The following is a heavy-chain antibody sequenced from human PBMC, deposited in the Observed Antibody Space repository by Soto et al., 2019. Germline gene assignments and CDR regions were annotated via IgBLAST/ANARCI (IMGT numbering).Heavy chain of an antibody. V-gene: IGHV1-69*06. CDR1: GGTFSNYV. J-gene: IGHJ4*02. D-gene: IGHD1-7*01. CDR3: ARDMTRTVVAYFDF. Sequence: ASVKVSCKASGGTFSNYVVNWVRQAPGQGLEWMGRIIPISGAANYAQKFQGRVTITADKSTNTSYMELSSLRSEDTVVYYGARDMTRTVVAYFDFWGQGTLVTVSS. CDR2: IIPISGAA.